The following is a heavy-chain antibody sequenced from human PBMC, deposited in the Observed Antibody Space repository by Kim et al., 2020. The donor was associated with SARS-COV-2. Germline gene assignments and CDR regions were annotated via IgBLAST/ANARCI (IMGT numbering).Heavy chain of an antibody. CDR1: GFTFGDYA. CDR3: AKDILGEDGYFDY. CDR2: ISWNSGSI. V-gene: IGHV3-9*01. J-gene: IGHJ4*02. Sequence: GGSPRLSCAASGFTFGDYAMHWVRQAPGKGLEWVSGISWNSGSIGYADSVKGRFTISRDNAKNSLYLQMNSLRAEDTALYYCAKDILGEDGYFDYWGQGTLVTVSS.